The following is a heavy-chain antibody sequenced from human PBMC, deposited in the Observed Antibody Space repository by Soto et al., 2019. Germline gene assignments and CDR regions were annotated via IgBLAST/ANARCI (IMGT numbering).Heavy chain of an antibody. V-gene: IGHV3-33*01. CDR2: IWYDGSNK. CDR3: ARGPGIAAAGTLDV. D-gene: IGHD6-13*01. J-gene: IGHJ6*02. Sequence: QVQLVESGGGVVQPGRSLRLSCAASGFTFSSYGMHWVRQAPGKGLEWVAVIWYDGSNKYYADSVKGRFTISRDNSKNTLYLQTNSLRAVDTAVYYCARGPGIAAAGTLDVWGQGTTVTVSS. CDR1: GFTFSSYG.